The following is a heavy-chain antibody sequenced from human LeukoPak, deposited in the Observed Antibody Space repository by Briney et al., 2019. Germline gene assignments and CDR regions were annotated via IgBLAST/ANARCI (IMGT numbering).Heavy chain of an antibody. J-gene: IGHJ4*02. Sequence: PSQTLSLTCTVSGGSISNGSYYWSWIRQPAGKGLEWIGRIYTSGSTNYNPSLKSRVTISVDTSKNQFSLKLSSVTAADTAVYYCARDQYSLFDYWGQGTLVTVSS. CDR2: IYTSGST. CDR1: GGSISNGSYY. V-gene: IGHV4-61*02. D-gene: IGHD5-18*01. CDR3: ARDQYSLFDY.